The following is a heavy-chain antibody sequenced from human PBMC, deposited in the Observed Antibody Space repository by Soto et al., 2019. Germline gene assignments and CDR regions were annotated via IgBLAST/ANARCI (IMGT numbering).Heavy chain of an antibody. Sequence: LPETLSLTCSFSVVSISGSSYYWAWIRQPPGKGPEWIGSIYYRGSTHYSPSLKSRVTISVDTSKNQISLSLTSVTATDTAVYSCARQGGSWWGYSFDYWGQGA. CDR1: VVSISGSSYY. D-gene: IGHD3-3*01. CDR2: IYYRGST. J-gene: IGHJ4*02. V-gene: IGHV4-39*01. CDR3: ARQGGSWWGYSFDY.